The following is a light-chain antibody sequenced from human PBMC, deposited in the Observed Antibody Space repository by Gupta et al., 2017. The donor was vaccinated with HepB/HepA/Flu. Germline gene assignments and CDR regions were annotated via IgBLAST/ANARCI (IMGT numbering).Light chain of an antibody. V-gene: IGKV1-39*01. CDR2: GAS. CDR3: QDSYSNVYI. CDR1: QSISSY. Sequence: DIQMTQSPSSLSASVGDRVTITCRESQSISSYLNWYQQKPGKAPKLLIYGASSLQSAVPSSFSGSGSGTDFTITISRLQPEDSASYYWQDSYSNVYIFGQGTKLEIK. J-gene: IGKJ2*01.